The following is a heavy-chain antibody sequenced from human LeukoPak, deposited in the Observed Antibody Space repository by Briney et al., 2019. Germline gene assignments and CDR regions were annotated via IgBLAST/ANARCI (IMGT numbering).Heavy chain of an antibody. D-gene: IGHD1-26*01. CDR2: IKQDGSEK. CDR3: ARGGGSFDY. V-gene: IGHV3-7*01. CDR1: GFTFSSYW. Sequence: GGSRRLSCVASGFTFSSYWMSWVRQAPGKGLEWVANIKQDGSEKYYVDSVKGRFTISRDNAKNSLYLQMNSLRAEDTAVYYCARGGGSFDYWGQGTLVTVSS. J-gene: IGHJ4*02.